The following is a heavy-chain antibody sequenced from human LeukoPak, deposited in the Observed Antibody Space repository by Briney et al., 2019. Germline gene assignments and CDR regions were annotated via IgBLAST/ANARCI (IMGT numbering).Heavy chain of an antibody. CDR1: GGSISSSSYY. D-gene: IGHD1-26*01. CDR3: ASHSSTTNFDY. CDR2: IYYSGST. V-gene: IGHV4-39*01. Sequence: SETLSLTCTVSGGSISSSSYYWGWIRQPPGKGLEWIVSIYYSGSTYYNPSLKSRVTISVDTSKNSFSLKLSSVTAAGTAVYYCASHSSTTNFDYWGQGTLVTVSS. J-gene: IGHJ4*02.